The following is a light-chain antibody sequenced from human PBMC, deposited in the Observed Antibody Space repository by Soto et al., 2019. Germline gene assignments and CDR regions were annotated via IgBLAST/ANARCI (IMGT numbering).Light chain of an antibody. J-gene: IGLJ3*02. Sequence: QSVLTQPPSVSGAPGQRITISCTGSPSNIGAGFDVHWYQQFPGTAPKLLIYGTTSRPSGVPDRFSGSQSGTSASLAITGLQAGDEADYYCQSYDTSLSGAWVFGGGTKLTVL. CDR2: GTT. V-gene: IGLV1-40*01. CDR3: QSYDTSLSGAWV. CDR1: PSNIGAGFD.